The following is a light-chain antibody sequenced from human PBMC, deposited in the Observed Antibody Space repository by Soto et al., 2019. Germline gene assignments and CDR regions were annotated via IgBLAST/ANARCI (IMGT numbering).Light chain of an antibody. CDR2: DTS. Sequence: EIVLTQSPGTLSLSPGERAILSCRASQSITNIYLAWYQQKPGQAPRLLIYDTSNRATGIPDRFSGSGSGTDFTLTISRLEPEDFAAYYCQQYGTSPWTFGQGTKVDVK. CDR3: QQYGTSPWT. V-gene: IGKV3-20*01. CDR1: QSITNIY. J-gene: IGKJ1*01.